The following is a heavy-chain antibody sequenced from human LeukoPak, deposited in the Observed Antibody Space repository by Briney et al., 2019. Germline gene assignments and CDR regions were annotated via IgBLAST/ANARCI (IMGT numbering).Heavy chain of an antibody. CDR1: GYTFTSYG. Sequence: ASVKVSCKASGYTFTSYGISWVRQAPGQGLEWMGWINPNSGGTNYAQKFQGRVTMTRDTSISTAYMELSRLRSDDTAVYYCARGPTTAPSDYWGQGTLVTVSS. V-gene: IGHV1-2*02. D-gene: IGHD1-26*01. CDR2: INPNSGGT. CDR3: ARGPTTAPSDY. J-gene: IGHJ4*02.